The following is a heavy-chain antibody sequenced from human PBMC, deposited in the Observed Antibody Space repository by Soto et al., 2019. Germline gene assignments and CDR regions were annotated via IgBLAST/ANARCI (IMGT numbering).Heavy chain of an antibody. V-gene: IGHV3-21*01. CDR1: GFTFSAYS. CDR2: ISRSSGNI. Sequence: EVELVESGGGLVKPGGSLRLSCAASGFTFSAYSMNWVRQAPGKGLEWVSSISRSSGNIEYADSVEGRFTISRDNAKNSLYLQMNSLRVEDTAVYYCARDERPPDAFDVWGQGTMVTVSS. CDR3: ARDERPPDAFDV. J-gene: IGHJ3*01.